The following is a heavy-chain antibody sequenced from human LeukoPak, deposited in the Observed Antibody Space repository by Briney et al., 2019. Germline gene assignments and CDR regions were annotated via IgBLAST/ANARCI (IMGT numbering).Heavy chain of an antibody. J-gene: IGHJ4*02. CDR1: GFTFSSYW. Sequence: PGGSLRLSCAASGFTFSSYWMSWVRQAPGKGLEWVANIKDDGSAKYYVDSVKGRFTISRDNAKNSLFLQMNSLRAEDTAVYYCARGSIWKPTVTTGYWGQGTLATVPS. D-gene: IGHD4-17*01. V-gene: IGHV3-7*01. CDR2: IKDDGSAK. CDR3: ARGSIWKPTVTTGY.